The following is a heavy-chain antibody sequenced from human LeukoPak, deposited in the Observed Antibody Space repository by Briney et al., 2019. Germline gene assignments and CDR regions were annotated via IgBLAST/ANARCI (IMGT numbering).Heavy chain of an antibody. CDR3: AKDGGNYYYYYMDV. Sequence: GGSLRLSCAASGFTFSSYGMSWVRQAPGKGLEWVPSLTASGGTSYADSVKGRFTISRDNSKNTLYLQMNSLRAEDTAVYYCAKDGGNYYYYYMDVWGKGTTVTVSS. J-gene: IGHJ6*03. D-gene: IGHD3-16*01. CDR2: LTASGGT. CDR1: GFTFSSYG. V-gene: IGHV3-23*01.